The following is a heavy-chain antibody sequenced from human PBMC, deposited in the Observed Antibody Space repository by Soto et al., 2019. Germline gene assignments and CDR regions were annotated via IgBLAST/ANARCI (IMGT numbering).Heavy chain of an antibody. J-gene: IGHJ4*01. Sequence: GESLKISCKASGYSFSYYWIGWVRQMPGKGLEWMGSIHPGDSNTRDSPSSQGQVTISVDKSISTAYLQWSSLKASDTAMYYCARLGSSPYSSSAYWGHGTLVTVSS. V-gene: IGHV5-51*01. D-gene: IGHD6-6*01. CDR3: ARLGSSPYSSSAY. CDR2: IHPGDSNT. CDR1: GYSFSYYW.